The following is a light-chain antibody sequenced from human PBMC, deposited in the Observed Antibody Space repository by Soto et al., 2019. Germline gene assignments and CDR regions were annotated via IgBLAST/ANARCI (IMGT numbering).Light chain of an antibody. CDR1: QSVSSS. J-gene: IGKJ1*01. CDR2: GTS. Sequence: EIVLTQSPGTLSLSPGERATLSCRASQSVSSSLAWYQQKPGQAPRLLIYGTSNRATAIPGRFSGSGSGADFTLTISRLEPEDFALYYCQQYGISPSTFGPGTKVEI. CDR3: QQYGISPST. V-gene: IGKV3-20*01.